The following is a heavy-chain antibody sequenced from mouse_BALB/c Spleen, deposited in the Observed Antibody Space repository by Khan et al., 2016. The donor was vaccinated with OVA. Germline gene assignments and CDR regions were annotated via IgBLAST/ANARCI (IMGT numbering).Heavy chain of an antibody. J-gene: IGHJ3*01. V-gene: IGHV1S137*01. CDR1: GYTFSDFT. CDR2: ISTYYGDA. Sequence: QVQLKQSGAELVRPGVSVRISCKGSGYTFSDFTMHWVKQSHAKSLEWIGVISTYYGDATYNQKFKGKATMTVDKSSSTAYMELARLTSEDSAIFYCAGGGGGERFAYWGQGTLVTVSA. CDR3: AGGGGGERFAY.